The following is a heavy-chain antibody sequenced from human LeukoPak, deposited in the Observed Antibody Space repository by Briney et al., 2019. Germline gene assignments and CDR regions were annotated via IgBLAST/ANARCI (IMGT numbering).Heavy chain of an antibody. V-gene: IGHV3-21*04. CDR3: AKTMGAIDHDY. Sequence: PGRSLRLSCAASGFTFSSYAMHWVRQAPGKGLEWVSSISSSSSYIYYADSVKGRFTISRDNSKNTLYLQMNSLRAEDTAVYFCAKTMGAIDHDYWGQGTLVTVSS. D-gene: IGHD1-26*01. CDR1: GFTFSSYA. CDR2: ISSSSSYI. J-gene: IGHJ4*02.